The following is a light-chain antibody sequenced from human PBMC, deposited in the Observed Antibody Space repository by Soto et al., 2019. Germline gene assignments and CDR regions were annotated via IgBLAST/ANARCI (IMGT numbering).Light chain of an antibody. CDR1: QDISNY. CDR2: GAS. V-gene: IGKV1-33*01. CDR3: QQYDNLPPYT. Sequence: DIQMTQSPSSLSASVGDIVTITCQASQDISNYLNWYQQKPGRAPKLLIYGASNLETGVPSRFSGSGSGTGFTFTISSLQPEDIATYYCQQYDNLPPYTFGQGTKLEIK. J-gene: IGKJ2*01.